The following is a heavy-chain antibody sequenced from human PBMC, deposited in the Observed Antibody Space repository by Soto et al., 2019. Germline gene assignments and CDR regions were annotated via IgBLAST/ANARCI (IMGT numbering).Heavy chain of an antibody. CDR3: ARDALNQGGTVIVMVTHWYFEL. Sequence: GSSVKVSCKASGYTFTNYGISWVRQAPGQGLEWMGCVSPYNGNTNYAQNLQGRVTMTRDTSTSTVYMELRSLRFDDTAIYYCARDALNQGGTVIVMVTHWYFELWSRGTRVTVCS. V-gene: IGHV1-18*01. D-gene: IGHD3-22*01. CDR2: VSPYNGNT. J-gene: IGHJ2*01. CDR1: GYTFTNYG.